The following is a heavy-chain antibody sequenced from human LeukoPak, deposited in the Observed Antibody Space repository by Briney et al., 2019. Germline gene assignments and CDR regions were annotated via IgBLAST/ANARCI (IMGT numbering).Heavy chain of an antibody. D-gene: IGHD1-26*01. V-gene: IGHV3-23*01. CDR2: ITDRGGDT. CDR1: GFIFSHYG. Sequence: GGSLRLSCAASGFIFSHYGMHWVRQAPGKGLEWVSSITDRGGDTYYADSVKGRFTISRDNSKNTLYLQMNSLRAEDTAVYYCAKGKRGNYDYWGQGTLVTVSS. CDR3: AKGKRGNYDY. J-gene: IGHJ4*02.